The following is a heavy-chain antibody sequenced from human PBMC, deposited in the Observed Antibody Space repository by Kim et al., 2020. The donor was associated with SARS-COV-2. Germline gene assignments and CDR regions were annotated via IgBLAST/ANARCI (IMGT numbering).Heavy chain of an antibody. CDR3: TRTSSGSYDY. CDR2: LAGTGGTT. Sequence: GGSLRLSCTVSGFTISSYSMSWVRHVPGKGLEWVSFLAGTGGTTLYADSVKGRFIISRDNSKNTLDLQMNSLRVDDTARYYCTRTSSGSYDYWGQGTLVAVSS. D-gene: IGHD1-26*01. CDR1: GFTISSYS. V-gene: IGHV3-23*01. J-gene: IGHJ4*02.